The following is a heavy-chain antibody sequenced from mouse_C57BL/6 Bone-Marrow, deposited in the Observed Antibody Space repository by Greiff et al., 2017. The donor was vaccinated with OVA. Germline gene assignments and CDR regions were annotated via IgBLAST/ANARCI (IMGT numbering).Heavy chain of an antibody. CDR1: GFTFSSYG. J-gene: IGHJ3*01. CDR3: ARHYYGPFAY. Sequence: DVKLVESGGDLVKPGGSLKLSCAASGFTFSSYGMSWVRQTPDKRLEWVATISSGGSYTYYPDSVKGRFTISRDNAKNTLYLQMSSLKSEDTAMYYCARHYYGPFAYWGQGTLVTVSA. D-gene: IGHD1-1*01. CDR2: ISSGGSYT. V-gene: IGHV5-6*02.